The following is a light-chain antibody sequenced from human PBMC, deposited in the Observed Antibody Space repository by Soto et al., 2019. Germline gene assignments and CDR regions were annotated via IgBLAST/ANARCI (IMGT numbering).Light chain of an antibody. V-gene: IGKV3-20*01. J-gene: IGKJ5*01. CDR1: QKVSSSY. Sequence: EIVLTQSPGTLSLSPEERATLSCRASQKVSSSYLAWNQQKPCQAPRLLIYGASSRATGIPDRFSGSGSGTDFSLTISRLEPEDFAVYYCQQYGSSPSITFGQGTRLEIK. CDR2: GAS. CDR3: QQYGSSPSIT.